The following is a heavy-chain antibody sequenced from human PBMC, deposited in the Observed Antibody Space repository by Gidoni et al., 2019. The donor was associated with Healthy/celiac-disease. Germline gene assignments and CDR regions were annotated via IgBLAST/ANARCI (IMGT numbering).Heavy chain of an antibody. J-gene: IGHJ5*02. D-gene: IGHD6-13*01. CDR3: AREGRWAAAFPSGGYWFDP. CDR2: INHSGST. CDR1: GGSFRGYY. Sequence: QVQLQQWGAGLLKPSETLSLTCAVYGGSFRGYYWSWIRQPPGKGLEWIGEINHSGSTNYNPSLKSRVTISVDTSKNQFSLKLSSVTAADTAVYYCAREGRWAAAFPSGGYWFDPWGQGTLVTVSS. V-gene: IGHV4-34*01.